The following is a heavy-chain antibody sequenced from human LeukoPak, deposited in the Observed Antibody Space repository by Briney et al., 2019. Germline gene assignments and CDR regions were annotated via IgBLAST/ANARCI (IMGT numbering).Heavy chain of an antibody. Sequence: GASVKVSCKASGYTFTSYDINWVRQATGQGPEWMGWMNPNSGNTGYAQKFQGRVTMTRNTSISTAYMELSSLRSEDTAVYYCARAQTYYYDSSGPGSRDSDGMDVWGQGTTVTVSS. V-gene: IGHV1-8*01. CDR2: MNPNSGNT. J-gene: IGHJ6*02. CDR3: ARAQTYYYDSSGPGSRDSDGMDV. D-gene: IGHD3-22*01. CDR1: GYTFTSYD.